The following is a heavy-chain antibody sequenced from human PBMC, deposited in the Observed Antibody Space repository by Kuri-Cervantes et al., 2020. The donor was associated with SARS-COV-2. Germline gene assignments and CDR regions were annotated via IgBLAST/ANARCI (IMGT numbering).Heavy chain of an antibody. J-gene: IGHJ4*02. Sequence: GESLKISCAAFGFTVSSYAMHWVRQAPGKGLEWVAVISYDGSNKYYADSVKGRFTISRDNSKNTLYLQMNSLRAEDTAVYYCARTLGEDIVVVPAATFDYWGQGTLVTVSS. CDR3: ARTLGEDIVVVPAATFDY. CDR2: ISYDGSNK. D-gene: IGHD2-2*01. CDR1: GFTVSSYA. V-gene: IGHV3-30-3*01.